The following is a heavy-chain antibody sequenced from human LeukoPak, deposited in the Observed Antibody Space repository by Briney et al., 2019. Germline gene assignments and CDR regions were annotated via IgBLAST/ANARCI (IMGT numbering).Heavy chain of an antibody. CDR1: GFTFANYA. Sequence: GGSLRLSCVGSGFTFANYAMTWVRQAQGKGLEWVSDIRSGGTNTYYGDSVKGRFTISRDNSKNTVFLQMDSLRVEDTTIYHCAREGRAVAGNNYFDPWGQGTLVTVSS. CDR2: IRSGGTNT. CDR3: AREGRAVAGNNYFDP. J-gene: IGHJ5*02. D-gene: IGHD6-19*01. V-gene: IGHV3-23*03.